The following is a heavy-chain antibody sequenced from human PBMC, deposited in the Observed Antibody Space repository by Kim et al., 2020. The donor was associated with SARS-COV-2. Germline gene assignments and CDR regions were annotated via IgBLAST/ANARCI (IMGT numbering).Heavy chain of an antibody. CDR3: AKDLRGGRFFDY. V-gene: IGHV3-23*01. J-gene: IGHJ4*02. CDR2: IGPNGDPT. CDR1: GFTFSAYA. Sequence: GGSLRLSCAASGFTFSAYAMTWVRQAPGKGLEWVSVIGPNGDPTAYADSVKGRFTISRDNSKNTLFLQMSSLRADDTAIYFCAKDLRGGRFFDYWGQGALVTVSS. D-gene: IGHD3-16*01.